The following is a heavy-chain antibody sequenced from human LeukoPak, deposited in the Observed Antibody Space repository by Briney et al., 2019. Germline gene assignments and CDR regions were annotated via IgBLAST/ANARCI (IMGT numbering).Heavy chain of an antibody. D-gene: IGHD1-1*01. Sequence: GGSLRLSCAASGFDFNHVWMSWIRQAPGKGLEWVANIKQDGSDKYYVDSVKGRFTISRDNPKNSLYLQMNSLRAEDTAVYYCAREGVGTFDYWGQGTLVTVSS. CDR2: IKQDGSDK. V-gene: IGHV3-7*04. J-gene: IGHJ4*02. CDR3: AREGVGTFDY. CDR1: GFDFNHVW.